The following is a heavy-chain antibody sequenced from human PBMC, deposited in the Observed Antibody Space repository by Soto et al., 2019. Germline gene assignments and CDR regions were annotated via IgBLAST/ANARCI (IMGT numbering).Heavy chain of an antibody. V-gene: IGHV4-59*08. D-gene: IGHD2-21*02. CDR3: ARSLIVVVTATKFDY. J-gene: IGHJ4*02. CDR2: IYYSGST. Sequence: SETLSLTCTVSGGSISSYYWSWIRQPPGKGLEWIGYIYYSGSTNYNPSLKSRVTISVDTSKNQFSLKLSSVTAADTAVYYCARSLIVVVTATKFDYWGQGTLVTVSS. CDR1: GGSISSYY.